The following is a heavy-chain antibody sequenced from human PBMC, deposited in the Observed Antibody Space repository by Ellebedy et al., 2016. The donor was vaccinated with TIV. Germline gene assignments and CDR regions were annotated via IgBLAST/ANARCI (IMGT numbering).Heavy chain of an antibody. Sequence: GESLKISCAASGFTVSSNYMSWVRQAPGKGLEWVSVIYSGGSTYYADSVKGRFTISRDNSKNTLYLQMNSLRAEDTAVYYCARGDIVVVPAARGVAFDIWGQGTMVTVSS. CDR2: IYSGGST. D-gene: IGHD2-2*01. V-gene: IGHV3-53*01. J-gene: IGHJ3*02. CDR3: ARGDIVVVPAARGVAFDI. CDR1: GFTVSSNY.